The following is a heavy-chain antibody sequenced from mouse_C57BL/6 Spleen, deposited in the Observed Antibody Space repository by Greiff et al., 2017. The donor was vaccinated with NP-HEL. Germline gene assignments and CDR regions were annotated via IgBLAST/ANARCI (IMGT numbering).Heavy chain of an antibody. D-gene: IGHD1-1*01. V-gene: IGHV1-80*01. CDR2: IYPGDGDT. Sequence: VQLQQSGAELVKPGASVKISCKASGYAFSSYWMNWVKQRPGKGLEWIGQIYPGDGDTSYNGKFKGKATLTADKSSSTAYMQLSSLTSEDSAVYFCARPHYYGSSYGWYFDVWGTGTTVTVSS. J-gene: IGHJ1*03. CDR3: ARPHYYGSSYGWYFDV. CDR1: GYAFSSYW.